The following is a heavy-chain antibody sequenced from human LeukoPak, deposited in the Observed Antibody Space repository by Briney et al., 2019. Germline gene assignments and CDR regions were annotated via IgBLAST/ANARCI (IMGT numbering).Heavy chain of an antibody. V-gene: IGHV3-23*01. CDR1: GFTFSTYA. CDR3: AKGHSAYGTGFDF. D-gene: IGHD5-12*01. CDR2: ISDSGGAI. J-gene: IGHJ4*02. Sequence: GGSLRLSCAASGFTFSTYALNWVRQAPGKGLEWVSAISDSGGAIFYADSVKGRFTMSRDNSKNSLFLQMNSLRAEDAALYYCAKGHSAYGTGFDFWGQGTLVTVSS.